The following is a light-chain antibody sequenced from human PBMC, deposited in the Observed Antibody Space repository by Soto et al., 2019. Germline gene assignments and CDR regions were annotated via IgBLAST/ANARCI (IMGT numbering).Light chain of an antibody. V-gene: IGKV3-15*01. CDR3: QQYNNWPRT. Sequence: EIVMTQSPATLSVSPGERATLSCRASQSVSSNLAWYQQKPGQAPRLLIYGASTGATGIPARFSGSGSGTELTLTISSLQSEDFAVYYCQQYNNWPRTFGQGTKVDIK. CDR1: QSVSSN. CDR2: GAS. J-gene: IGKJ1*01.